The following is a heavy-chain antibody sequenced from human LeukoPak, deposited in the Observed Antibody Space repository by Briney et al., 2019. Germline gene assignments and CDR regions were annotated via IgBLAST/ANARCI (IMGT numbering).Heavy chain of an antibody. CDR1: GYTFTSYY. J-gene: IGHJ4*02. V-gene: IGHV1-46*01. Sequence: GASVKVSCKASGYTFTSYYMHWVRQAPGQGLEWMGIINPSGGSTSYAQKFQGRVTMTRGMSTSTVYMELSSLRSEDTAVYYCARVSACSGGSCYSFDYWGQGTLVTVSS. CDR2: INPSGGST. D-gene: IGHD2-15*01. CDR3: ARVSACSGGSCYSFDY.